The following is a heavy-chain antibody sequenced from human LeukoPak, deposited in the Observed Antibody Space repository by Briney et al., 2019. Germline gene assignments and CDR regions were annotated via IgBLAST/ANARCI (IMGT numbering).Heavy chain of an antibody. V-gene: IGHV3-21*01. CDR3: ARVGYCSSTSCEYYFDY. CDR2: ISSSSSYI. D-gene: IGHD2-2*01. J-gene: IGHJ4*02. Sequence: GGSLRLSCAASGFTFSSYSMNWVRQAPGKGLEWASSISSSSSYIYYAASVKGRFTISRDNAKNSLYLQMNSLRAEDTAVYYCARVGYCSSTSCEYYFDYWGQGTLVTVSS. CDR1: GFTFSSYS.